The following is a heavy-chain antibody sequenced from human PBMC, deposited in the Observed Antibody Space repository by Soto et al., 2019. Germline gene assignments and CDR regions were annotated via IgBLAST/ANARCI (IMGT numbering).Heavy chain of an antibody. CDR1: GGTFSGYA. Sequence: ASVKVSCKASGGTFSGYAISWVRQAPGQGLEWMGGIIPIFGTANYAQKFQGRVTITRETPGSTAYMERSRLRSDDPAVYYCARFVVPAASRGGYYYYYGMDVWGQGTTVTVSS. D-gene: IGHD2-2*01. V-gene: IGHV1-69*05. CDR2: IIPIFGTA. J-gene: IGHJ6*02. CDR3: ARFVVPAASRGGYYYYYGMDV.